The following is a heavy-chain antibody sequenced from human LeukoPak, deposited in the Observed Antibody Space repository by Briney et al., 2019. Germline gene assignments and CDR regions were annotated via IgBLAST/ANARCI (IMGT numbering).Heavy chain of an antibody. V-gene: IGHV4-59*01. CDR2: IYYSGST. CDR1: GGSISSYY. CDR3: ARSPARDCFDP. D-gene: IGHD6-25*01. Sequence: SETLSLTCTVSGGSISSYYWSWIRQPPGKGLEWIGYIYYSGSTNYNPSLKSRVTISVDTSKNQFSLKLSSVTAADTAVYYCARSPARDCFDPWGQGTLVTVSS. J-gene: IGHJ5*02.